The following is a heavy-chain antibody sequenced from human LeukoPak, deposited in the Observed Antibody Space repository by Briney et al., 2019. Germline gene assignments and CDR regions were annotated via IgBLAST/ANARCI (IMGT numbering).Heavy chain of an antibody. D-gene: IGHD6-13*01. CDR3: ARVHYSSSWGDY. Sequence: ASVKVSCKASGGTFSSYAVSWVRQAPGQGLEWMGWISAYNGNTNYAQKLQGRVTMTTDTSTSTAYMELRSLRSDDTAVYYCARVHYSSSWGDYWGQGTLVTVSS. J-gene: IGHJ4*02. CDR2: ISAYNGNT. V-gene: IGHV1-18*01. CDR1: GGTFSSYA.